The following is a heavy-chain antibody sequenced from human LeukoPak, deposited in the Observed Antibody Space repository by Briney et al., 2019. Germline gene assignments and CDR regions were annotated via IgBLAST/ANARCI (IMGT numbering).Heavy chain of an antibody. V-gene: IGHV1-2*02. CDR1: GYTFTGYY. D-gene: IGHD3-3*01. CDR3: AAVRFLEWRTHDY. CDR2: INPNSGGT. Sequence: GASVKVSCKASGYTFTGYYMHWVRQAPGQGLEWMGWINPNSGGTNYAQKFQGRVTMTRDTSISTVYMELSRLRSDDTAVYYCAAVRFLEWRTHDYWGQGTLVTVSS. J-gene: IGHJ4*02.